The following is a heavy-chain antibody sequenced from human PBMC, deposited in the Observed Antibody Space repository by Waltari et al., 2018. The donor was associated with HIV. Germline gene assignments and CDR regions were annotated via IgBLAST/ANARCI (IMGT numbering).Heavy chain of an antibody. Sequence: EVQLVQSGGGLIKPGGSLRLSCAASGFSVTNYWMHWVRQSPGKGLVWVSRINIDGRTIDYADSGKGRFTISRDSAKNTLSLQMNSFREEDTAVYYCSRDTFGEYDFWGQGALVTVSS. V-gene: IGHV3-74*01. J-gene: IGHJ4*02. CDR2: INIDGRTI. CDR3: SRDTFGEYDF. CDR1: GFSVTNYW. D-gene: IGHD3-3*01.